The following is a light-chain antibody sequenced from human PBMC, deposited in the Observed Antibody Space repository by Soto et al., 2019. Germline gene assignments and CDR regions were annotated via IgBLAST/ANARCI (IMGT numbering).Light chain of an antibody. CDR2: DAS. V-gene: IGKV3-11*01. J-gene: IGKJ4*01. Sequence: EFVLTQSPATLSLPPGERATLSCRASQSVSSYLAWYQQKPGQAPRLLIYDASNRATGIPARFSGTGSGTDFTLTINNLEPEDFAVYYCQQRSDWPLTFGGGTKVDIK. CDR3: QQRSDWPLT. CDR1: QSVSSY.